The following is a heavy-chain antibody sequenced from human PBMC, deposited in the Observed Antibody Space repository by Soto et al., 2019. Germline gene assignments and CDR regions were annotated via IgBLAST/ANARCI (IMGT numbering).Heavy chain of an antibody. CDR3: AGGRSDSNWDGGYDYYGLEV. CDR2: IIQSGNT. D-gene: IGHD1-1*01. CDR1: CGSSSGYF. V-gene: IGHV4-34*12. J-gene: IGHJ6*02. Sequence: SATLSLTCAVYCGSSSGYFWPWIRQPPRKGLERVGEIIQSGNTNYNPSLKMRVTLSVDTPKNEVSLKLSSVTAADTAVYFCAGGRSDSNWDGGYDYYGLEVWGQGTTVTVPS.